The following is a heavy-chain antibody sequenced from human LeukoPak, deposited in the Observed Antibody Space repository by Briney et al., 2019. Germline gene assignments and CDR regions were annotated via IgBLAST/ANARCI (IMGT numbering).Heavy chain of an antibody. CDR2: IHYSGTT. J-gene: IGHJ4*02. Sequence: SETLSLTCTVSGGSMSGYYWSWIRQPPGKGLEWIGYIHYSGTTNYNPSLKSRVTISLDTSRNQFSLKLRSVTTANTAVYYCARRRVYSGSGEFDFWGQGTLVTVSS. D-gene: IGHD5-12*01. V-gene: IGHV4-59*01. CDR3: ARRRVYSGSGEFDF. CDR1: GGSMSGYY.